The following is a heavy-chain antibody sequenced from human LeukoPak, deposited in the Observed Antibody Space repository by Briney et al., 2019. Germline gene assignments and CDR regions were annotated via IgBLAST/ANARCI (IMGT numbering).Heavy chain of an antibody. V-gene: IGHV3-11*01. CDR1: GFTFSDYY. J-gene: IGHJ4*02. D-gene: IGHD3-9*01. CDR2: ISSSGSTI. Sequence: GGSLRLSCAASGFTFSDYYMSWIRQAPGKGLEWVSYISSSGSTIYYADSVMGRFTISRDNAKNSLYLQMNSLRAEDTAVYYCARVLLTGDYYFDYWGQGTLVTVSS. CDR3: ARVLLTGDYYFDY.